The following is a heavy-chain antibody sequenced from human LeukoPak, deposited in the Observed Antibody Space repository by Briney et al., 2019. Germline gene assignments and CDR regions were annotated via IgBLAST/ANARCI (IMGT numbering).Heavy chain of an antibody. CDR1: GGSISSGGYS. CDR3: ARGLDYYYYYGMDV. Sequence: PSETLSLTCAVSGGSISSGGYSWGWIRQPPGKGLEWFGYTYHSGSTNYNPSLKSRVTISVDTSKNQFSLKLSSVTAADTAVYYCARGLDYYYYYGMDVWGQGTTVTVSS. J-gene: IGHJ6*02. D-gene: IGHD2-21*01. V-gene: IGHV4-30-2*01. CDR2: TYHSGST.